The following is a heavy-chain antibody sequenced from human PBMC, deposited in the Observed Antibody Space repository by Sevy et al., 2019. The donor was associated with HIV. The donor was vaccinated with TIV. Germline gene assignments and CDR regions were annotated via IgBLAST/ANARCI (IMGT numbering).Heavy chain of an antibody. CDR3: ARQITLVQGVLVSDWFDS. CDR2: IVPMFGTA. CDR1: GGTFSGHR. V-gene: IGHV1-69*13. Sequence: ASVKVSCQASGGTFSGHRFTWVRQAPGQGLECLGSIVPMFGTADYAQKFEGRVTITADESTRTAYMELTSLKSDDTAVYYCARQITLVQGVLVSDWFDSWGQGTLVTVSS. D-gene: IGHD3-10*01. J-gene: IGHJ5*01.